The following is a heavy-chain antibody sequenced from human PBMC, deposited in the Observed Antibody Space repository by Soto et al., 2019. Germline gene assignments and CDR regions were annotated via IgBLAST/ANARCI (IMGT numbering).Heavy chain of an antibody. CDR2: IIPIFGTA. J-gene: IGHJ6*02. D-gene: IGHD6-13*01. CDR3: ARGAGSSPAPIFYYAMDV. Sequence: QVQLVQSGAEVKKPGSSVKVSCKASGGTFSSYAISWVRQAPGQGLEWMGGIIPIFGTANYAQKFQGRVTITADEFTSTDYMELGSLRSEDTAAYDCARGAGSSPAPIFYYAMDVWGQGTTVTVSS. V-gene: IGHV1-69*01. CDR1: GGTFSSYA.